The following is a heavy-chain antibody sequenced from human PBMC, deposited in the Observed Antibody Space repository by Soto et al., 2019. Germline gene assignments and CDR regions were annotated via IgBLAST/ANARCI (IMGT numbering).Heavy chain of an antibody. V-gene: IGHV3-9*01. CDR3: ATYSSGWSGFDY. Sequence: EVQLVESGGGLVQPGRSLRLSCAASGFTFDDYAMHWVRQAPGKGLEWVSGISWNSGSIGYADSVKGRFTISRDNAENSLYLQMNSLRAEDTALYYCATYSSGWSGFDYWGQGTLGTVSS. CDR1: GFTFDDYA. CDR2: ISWNSGSI. D-gene: IGHD6-19*01. J-gene: IGHJ4*02.